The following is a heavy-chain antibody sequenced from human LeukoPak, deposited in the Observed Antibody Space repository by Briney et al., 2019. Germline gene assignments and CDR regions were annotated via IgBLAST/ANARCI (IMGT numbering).Heavy chain of an antibody. CDR3: TRYSYNSGPNDY. V-gene: IGHV3-7*01. CDR1: GFTFSSYG. D-gene: IGHD3-10*01. CDR2: IKQDGSEK. Sequence: GGSLRLSCAASGFTFSSYGMHWVRQAPGKGLEWVANIKQDGSEKRYVDSVKGRFTISRDNTKTSFYLQMNSLRAEDTAVYYCTRYSYNSGPNDYWGQGILVTVSS. J-gene: IGHJ4*02.